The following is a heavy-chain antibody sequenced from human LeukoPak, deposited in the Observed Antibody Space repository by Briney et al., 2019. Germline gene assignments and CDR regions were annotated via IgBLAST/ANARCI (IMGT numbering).Heavy chain of an antibody. CDR3: ARVDRELLSWFDP. D-gene: IGHD1-26*01. V-gene: IGHV1-46*01. CDR1: GYTFTSYY. Sequence: ASVTVSCKASGYTFTSYYMHWVRQAPGQGVEWVGIINTSGGSTSYAQKFQGRVTMTRDTSTSTVYMELSSLRSEDTAVYYCARVDRELLSWFDPWGQGTLVTVSS. J-gene: IGHJ5*02. CDR2: INTSGGST.